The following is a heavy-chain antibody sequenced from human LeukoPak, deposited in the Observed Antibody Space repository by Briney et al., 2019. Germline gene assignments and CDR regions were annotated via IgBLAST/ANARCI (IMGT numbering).Heavy chain of an antibody. D-gene: IGHD6-19*01. Sequence: PGGSLRLSCAASGFTFINAWMTWVRQAPGKGLEGVGRIKSKTDGGTTAYAAPVKGRFTVSRDDSTNTLYLQMNRLKTEDTAVYYCTTFESLVTVAGQDYWGQGTPVTVSS. CDR2: IKSKTDGGTT. J-gene: IGHJ4*02. V-gene: IGHV3-15*01. CDR1: GFTFINAW. CDR3: TTFESLVTVAGQDY.